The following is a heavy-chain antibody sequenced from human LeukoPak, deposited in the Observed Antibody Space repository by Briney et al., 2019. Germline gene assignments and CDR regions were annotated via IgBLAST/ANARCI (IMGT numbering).Heavy chain of an antibody. V-gene: IGHV4-61*01. Sequence: SETLSLTCTVSGGSFSSGSYYWSWIRQPPGKGLEWIGHIYHSGSTTYNPSLTSRVAMSIDTSKNQFSLSLSSVTAADTAVYYCARTVYYDNWFDPWGQGTLVTVSS. D-gene: IGHD3-22*01. J-gene: IGHJ5*02. CDR1: GGSFSSGSYY. CDR3: ARTVYYDNWFDP. CDR2: IYHSGST.